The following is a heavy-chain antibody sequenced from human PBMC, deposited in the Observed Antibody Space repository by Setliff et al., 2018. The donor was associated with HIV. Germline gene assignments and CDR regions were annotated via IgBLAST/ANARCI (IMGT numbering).Heavy chain of an antibody. D-gene: IGHD3-10*01. J-gene: IGHJ6*03. Sequence: SETLSLTCSVSGDSIFTSTYYWGWIRQPPGKRLEWIGSIYYSGNTYYNPSLKSRVTISVDTSKNQFFLNLSSVTATDSAVYYCARGLPYYYGSGRRSYYYMDVWG. CDR2: IYYSGNT. CDR1: GDSIFTSTYY. V-gene: IGHV4-39*02. CDR3: ARGLPYYYGSGRRSYYYMDV.